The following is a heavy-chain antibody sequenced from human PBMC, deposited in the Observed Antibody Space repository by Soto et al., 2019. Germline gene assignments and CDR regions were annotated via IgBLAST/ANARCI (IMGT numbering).Heavy chain of an antibody. CDR3: ARANRFRSDYVIGSFDA. D-gene: IGHD4-17*01. CDR2: ISGTGTTT. J-gene: IGHJ3*01. Sequence: EVQLVESGGGLVQPGGSLRLSCAASGFTFSAYAMSWVRRTPGKGLEWVSVISGTGTTTYYAGSVEGRFIISRDKSNNILFLQMNNLRAEDTAKYYCARANRFRSDYVIGSFDAWGQGTTVTVSS. CDR1: GFTFSAYA. V-gene: IGHV3-23*04.